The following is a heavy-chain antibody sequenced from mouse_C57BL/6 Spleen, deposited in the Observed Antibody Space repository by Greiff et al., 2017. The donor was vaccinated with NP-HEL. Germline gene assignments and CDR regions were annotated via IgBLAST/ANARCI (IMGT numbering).Heavy chain of an antibody. CDR3: ARRFITTVVDGYFDV. V-gene: IGHV1-19*01. Sequence: VQLQQSGPVLVKPGASVKMSCKASGYTFTDYYMNWVKQSHGKSLEWIGVINPYNGGTSYNQKFKGKATLTVDKSSSTAYMELNSLTSEDSAVYYCARRFITTVVDGYFDVWGTGTTVTVSS. D-gene: IGHD1-1*01. CDR1: GYTFTDYY. J-gene: IGHJ1*03. CDR2: INPYNGGT.